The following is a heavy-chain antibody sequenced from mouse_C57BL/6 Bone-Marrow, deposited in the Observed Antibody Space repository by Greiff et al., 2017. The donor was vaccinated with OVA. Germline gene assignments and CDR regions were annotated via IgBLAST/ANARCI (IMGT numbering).Heavy chain of an antibody. J-gene: IGHJ1*03. D-gene: IGHD1-1*01. Sequence: QVQLQQSGAELVRPGTSVKMSCKASGYTFTNYWIGWVKQRPGHGLEWIGDIYPGGGYTNYNEKFKGKATLTAVKSSSTAYMQLSSLTSEDSAICNCARGTTVRNFDVWGTGTTVTVSS. CDR3: ARGTTVRNFDV. V-gene: IGHV1-63*01. CDR2: IYPGGGYT. CDR1: GYTFTNYW.